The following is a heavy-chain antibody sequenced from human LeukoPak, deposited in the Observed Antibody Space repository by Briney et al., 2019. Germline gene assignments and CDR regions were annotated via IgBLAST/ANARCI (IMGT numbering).Heavy chain of an antibody. J-gene: IGHJ6*02. CDR2: IYPGDSDT. CDR3: ATPVAANYYYGMDV. V-gene: IGHV5-51*01. CDR1: GYSFTNSW. D-gene: IGHD6-19*01. Sequence: GESLKISRKGSGYSFTNSWIGWVRQMPGKGLEWMGIIYPGDSDTRYNSSFQGQVTISADKSISTAYLQWSSLKASDTAMYYCATPVAANYYYGMDVWGQGTTVTVSS.